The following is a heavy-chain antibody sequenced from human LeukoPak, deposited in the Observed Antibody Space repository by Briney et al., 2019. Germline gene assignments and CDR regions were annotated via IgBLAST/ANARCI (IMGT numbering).Heavy chain of an antibody. CDR3: ASVRGYCSRGSCYHFDY. CDR1: GGSITNSDYY. CDR2: IYQFGNT. D-gene: IGHD2-15*01. V-gene: IGHV4-39*01. Sequence: SETLSLTCTVSGGSITNSDYYWGWIRQPPGKGLEWIGYIYQFGNTNYNPSLKNRLTISVDTSKNQFSLSLTSVTAVDTAVYYCASVRGYCSRGSCYHFDYWGQGTLVTVSS. J-gene: IGHJ4*02.